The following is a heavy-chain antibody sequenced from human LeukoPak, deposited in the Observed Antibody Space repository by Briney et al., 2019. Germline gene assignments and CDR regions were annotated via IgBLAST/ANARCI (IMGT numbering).Heavy chain of an antibody. CDR3: AGHHPRNTVDF. Sequence: SETLSLTCTVSGGSISCYYWSWIRQPPGKGLEWIAYISDIGSINYNPSLKSRVTISLDTSKNQFSLKLSSVTAADTAVYYCAGHHPRNTVDFWGQGTLVTVSS. J-gene: IGHJ4*02. D-gene: IGHD2/OR15-2a*01. V-gene: IGHV4-59*08. CDR1: GGSISCYY. CDR2: ISDIGSI.